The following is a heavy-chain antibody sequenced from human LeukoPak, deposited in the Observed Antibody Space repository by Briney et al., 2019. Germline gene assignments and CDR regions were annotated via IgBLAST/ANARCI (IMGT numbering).Heavy chain of an antibody. CDR3: AQWSRYFDY. D-gene: IGHD1-26*01. Sequence: GGSLRRSCAASGFTFSDYYRSWIRQAPGKGLEWVSYISSSGSTIYYADSVKGRFTISRDNAKNSLYLQMNSLRAEDTALYFCAQWSRYFDYWGQGTLVTVSS. CDR1: GFTFSDYY. V-gene: IGHV3-11*01. J-gene: IGHJ4*02. CDR2: ISSSGSTI.